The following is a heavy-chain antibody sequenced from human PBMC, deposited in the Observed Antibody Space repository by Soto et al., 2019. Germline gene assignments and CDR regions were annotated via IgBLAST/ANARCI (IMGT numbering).Heavy chain of an antibody. CDR2: IIPIFGTA. CDR1: GGTFSSYA. V-gene: IGHV1-69*13. CDR3: AEAPAASEAYYYGMDV. Sequence: SVKVSCKASGGTFSSYAISWVRQAPGQGLEWMGGIIPIFGTANYAQKFQGRVTITADESTGTAYMELSSLRSEDTAVYYCAEAPAASEAYYYGMDVWGQGTTVTVSS. D-gene: IGHD2-2*01. J-gene: IGHJ6*02.